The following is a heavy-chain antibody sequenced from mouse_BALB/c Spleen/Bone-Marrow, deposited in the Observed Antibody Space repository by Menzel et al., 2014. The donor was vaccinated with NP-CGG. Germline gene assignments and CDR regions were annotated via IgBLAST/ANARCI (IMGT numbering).Heavy chain of an antibody. CDR2: IDPANGNT. D-gene: IGHD1-1*01. CDR3: ANYYYGSSLFAY. Sequence: EVKLMESGAELVKPGASVKLSCTASGFNIKDTYMRWVKQRPEQGLEWIGRIDPANGNTKYDPKFQGKATITADTSSNTAYLQLSSLTSEDTAVYYCANYYYGSSLFAYWGQGTLVSVSA. CDR1: GFNIKDTY. J-gene: IGHJ3*01. V-gene: IGHV14-3*02.